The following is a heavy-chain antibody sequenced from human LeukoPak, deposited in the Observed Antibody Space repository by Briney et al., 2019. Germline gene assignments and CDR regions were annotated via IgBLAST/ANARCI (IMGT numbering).Heavy chain of an antibody. CDR3: AGDSMTTMVRGVIIGVIGY. V-gene: IGHV3-23*01. D-gene: IGHD3-10*01. CDR2: ISGSGGST. Sequence: PGGSLRLSCAASGFTFSSYGMSWVRQAPGKGLEWVSAISGSGGSTYYADSVKGRFTISRDNSKNTLYLQMNSLRAEDTAVYYCAGDSMTTMVRGVIIGVIGYWGQGTLVTVSS. J-gene: IGHJ4*02. CDR1: GFTFSSYG.